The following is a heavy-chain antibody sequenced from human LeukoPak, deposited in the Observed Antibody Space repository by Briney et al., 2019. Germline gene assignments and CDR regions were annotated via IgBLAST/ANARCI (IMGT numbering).Heavy chain of an antibody. D-gene: IGHD3-10*01. Sequence: GGSLRLSCAASGFTFSSYAMSWVRQAPGKGLERVSAISGSGGSTYYADPVKGRFTISRDNSKNTLYLQMNSLRAEDTAVYYCAKDLLEYYYGSGSSFDYWGQGTLVTASS. J-gene: IGHJ4*02. CDR1: GFTFSSYA. CDR2: ISGSGGST. CDR3: AKDLLEYYYGSGSSFDY. V-gene: IGHV3-23*01.